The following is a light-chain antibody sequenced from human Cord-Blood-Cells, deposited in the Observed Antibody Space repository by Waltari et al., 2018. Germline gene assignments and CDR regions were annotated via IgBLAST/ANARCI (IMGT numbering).Light chain of an antibody. CDR3: CSYAGSSYV. J-gene: IGLJ1*01. Sequence: QSALPQPAPVSGSPGQSLTISRTGTIRDVGSYNLVSWYQQHPGTAPKLMIYEVSQRPSGVSNRFSGSKSGNTASLTISGLQAEDEADYYCCSYAGSSYVFGTGTKVTVL. CDR1: IRDVGSYNL. CDR2: EVS. V-gene: IGLV2-23*02.